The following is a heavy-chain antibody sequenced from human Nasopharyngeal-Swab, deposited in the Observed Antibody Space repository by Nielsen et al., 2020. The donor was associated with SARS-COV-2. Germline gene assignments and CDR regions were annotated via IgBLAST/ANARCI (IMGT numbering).Heavy chain of an antibody. J-gene: IGHJ5*02. CDR2: INAANGNT. V-gene: IGHV1-3*01. CDR1: GYTFTSYA. CDR3: ARDRHSSGWYWFDP. D-gene: IGHD6-19*01. Sequence: ASVKVSCKASGYTFTSYAMHWVRQAPGQRLEWMGWINAANGNTKYSQKFQGRVTFTRDTSASTAYMELSSLSSEDTAVYYCARDRHSSGWYWFDPWGQGTLVTVSS.